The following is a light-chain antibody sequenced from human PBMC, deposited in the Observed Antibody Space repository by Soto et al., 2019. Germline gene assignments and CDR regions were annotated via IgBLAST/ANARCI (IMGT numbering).Light chain of an antibody. Sequence: EIVIRQTPARLSLYPGERASRSCRASQSVSSNLAWYQQKPGQAPRLLIYVASTMATGIPARFSGSGSGTEFTLTISSLQAEDFAVYYCQQRGGWPFTFCPGAKVDVK. CDR2: VAS. J-gene: IGKJ3*01. CDR1: QSVSSN. V-gene: IGKV3-15*01. CDR3: QQRGGWPFT.